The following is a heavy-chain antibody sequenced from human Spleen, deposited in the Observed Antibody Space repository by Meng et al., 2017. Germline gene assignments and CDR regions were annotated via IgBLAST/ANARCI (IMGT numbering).Heavy chain of an antibody. Sequence: GESLKISCRASGFAFENYAMSWVRQAPGKGLEWIGLIRSRGYGGTREYAASVKGRINISRVDAKSTAYLQMNSLKTEDTGVYFCTADLPNDFYDRTEYYDERGYWGQGTLVTVSS. D-gene: IGHD3-22*01. CDR2: IRSRGYGGTR. CDR1: GFAFENYA. V-gene: IGHV3-49*02. CDR3: TADLPNDFYDRTEYYDERGY. J-gene: IGHJ4*02.